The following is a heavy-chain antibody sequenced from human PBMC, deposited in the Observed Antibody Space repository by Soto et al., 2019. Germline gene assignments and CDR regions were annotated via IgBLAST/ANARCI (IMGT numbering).Heavy chain of an antibody. CDR3: AKDISAAAQNWFDP. CDR2: ISWNSGSI. CDR1: GFTFDDYA. Sequence: EVQLVESGGGLVQPGRSLRLSCAASGFTFDDYAMHWVRQAPGKGLEWVSGISWNSGSIGYADSVKGRFTISRDNAKNSLYLQMNSLRAEDTALYYCAKDISAAAQNWFDPWGQGTLVTVSS. J-gene: IGHJ5*02. D-gene: IGHD6-13*01. V-gene: IGHV3-9*01.